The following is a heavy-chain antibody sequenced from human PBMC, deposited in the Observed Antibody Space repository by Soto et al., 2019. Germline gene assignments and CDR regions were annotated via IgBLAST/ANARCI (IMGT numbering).Heavy chain of an antibody. Sequence: PSETLSLTCAVSGFFISSGNYWGWIRKPPGKGLEWIGSIFHGGNTYYNPSLKSRVTISVDMSKNQFSLKLNSVTAADTAVYYCARDRWYDAFDVWGKGTVVTVSS. J-gene: IGHJ3*01. CDR1: GFFISSGNY. CDR2: IFHGGNT. V-gene: IGHV4-38-2*02. D-gene: IGHD2-15*01. CDR3: ARDRWYDAFDV.